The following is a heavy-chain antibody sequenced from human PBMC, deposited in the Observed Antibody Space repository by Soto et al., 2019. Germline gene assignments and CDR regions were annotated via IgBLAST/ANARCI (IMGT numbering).Heavy chain of an antibody. CDR3: ARPRAHCSGGSCYTEYFQH. V-gene: IGHV1-3*01. J-gene: IGHJ1*01. Sequence: ASVKVSCKASGYTFTSYAMHWVRQANGQRLEWMGWINAGNGNTKYSQKFQGRVTITRDTSASTAYMELSSLRSEDTAVYYCARPRAHCSGGSCYTEYFQHWGQGTLVTVSS. D-gene: IGHD2-15*01. CDR2: INAGNGNT. CDR1: GYTFTSYA.